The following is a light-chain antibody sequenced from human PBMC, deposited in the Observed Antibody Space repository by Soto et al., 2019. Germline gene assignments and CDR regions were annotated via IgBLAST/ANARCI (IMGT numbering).Light chain of an antibody. V-gene: IGKV1-39*01. CDR3: QQSYSTRFT. J-gene: IGKJ3*01. CDR1: QSISSY. CDR2: AAS. Sequence: DIQMTQSPSSLSASVGDRVTITCRASQSISSYLNWYQQKPGKAPKLLIYAASSLQSGVPSRFSGSGSGTDFPLTISSRQPEDFATYYCQQSYSTRFTFGPGTKVDIK.